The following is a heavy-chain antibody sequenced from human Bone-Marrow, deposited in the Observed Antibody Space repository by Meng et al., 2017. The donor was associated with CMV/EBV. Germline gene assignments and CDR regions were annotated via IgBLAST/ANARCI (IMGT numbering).Heavy chain of an antibody. CDR1: GYTFTGYY. V-gene: IGHV1-2*02. CDR3: ASSRGNFYYDSSGYYPLLD. Sequence: ASVKVSCKASGYTFTGYYMNWVRQAPGQGLEWMGWINPNSGGTNYAQKFQGRVTMTRDTSISTAYMELSRLRSDDTAVYYCASSRGNFYYDSSGYYPLLDWGQGTLVTVSS. D-gene: IGHD3-22*01. CDR2: INPNSGGT. J-gene: IGHJ4*02.